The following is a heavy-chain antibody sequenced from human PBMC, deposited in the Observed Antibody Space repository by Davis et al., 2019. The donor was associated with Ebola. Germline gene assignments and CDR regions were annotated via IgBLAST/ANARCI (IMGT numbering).Heavy chain of an antibody. Sequence: ESLKISCAASGFTFSNAWMSWVRQAPGKGLEWIGSLYHGGESSNNPSLKGRVSISADMSKNQFSLKLTSVTAGDTAVYFCARVSLYDYGSGTYYTAKGMDVWGQGTTVTV. CDR1: GFTFSNAW. D-gene: IGHD3-10*01. J-gene: IGHJ6*02. V-gene: IGHV4-38-2*01. CDR3: ARVSLYDYGSGTYYTAKGMDV. CDR2: LYHGGES.